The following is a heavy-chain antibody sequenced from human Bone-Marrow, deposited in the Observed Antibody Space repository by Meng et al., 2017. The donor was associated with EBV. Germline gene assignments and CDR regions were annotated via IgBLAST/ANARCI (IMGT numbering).Heavy chain of an antibody. J-gene: IGHJ5*02. CDR3: ARPFPSWQSPRLDPFGA. CDR2: VHYTGST. V-gene: IGHV4-39*01. Sequence: LRLRESGPGQVKPSETLSLTWPVSGDSISSFYYWGWIRQPPGRGLEWIGSVHYTGSTYYSPSLKSRVTVSVDTSKNQFSLRLTSVTAADTAVYYCARPFPSWQSPRLDPFGAWGQGTLVTVSS. D-gene: IGHD6-19*01. CDR1: GDSISSFYY.